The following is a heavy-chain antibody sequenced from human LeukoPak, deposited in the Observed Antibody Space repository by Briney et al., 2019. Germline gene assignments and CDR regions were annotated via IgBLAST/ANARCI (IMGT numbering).Heavy chain of an antibody. V-gene: IGHV3-66*01. CDR3: ARGGYGDYSHYYFDY. J-gene: IGHJ4*02. D-gene: IGHD4-17*01. CDR1: GFTVSSNY. CDR2: IYSGGST. Sequence: GGSLRLSCAASGFTVSSNYMSWVRQAPGKGLEWVSVIYSGGSTYYADSVKGRFTISRDNSKNTLYLQMNSLRAEDTAVYYCARGGYGDYSHYYFDYWGQGTLVTVSS.